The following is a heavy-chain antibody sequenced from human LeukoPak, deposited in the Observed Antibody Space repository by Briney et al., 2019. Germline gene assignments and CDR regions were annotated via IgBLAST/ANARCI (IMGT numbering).Heavy chain of an antibody. CDR3: VRDGPYYFDY. CDR2: ISTDVSRT. CDR1: GFTFSTYW. Sequence: GGSLRLSCSASGFTFSTYWMHWFRHAPGKGPVWVSSISTDVSRTNYADSVRGRFTISRDNAKNTLYLEMNSLRAEDTALYYCVRDGPYYFDYWGQGTLVTVSS. J-gene: IGHJ4*02. V-gene: IGHV3-74*01.